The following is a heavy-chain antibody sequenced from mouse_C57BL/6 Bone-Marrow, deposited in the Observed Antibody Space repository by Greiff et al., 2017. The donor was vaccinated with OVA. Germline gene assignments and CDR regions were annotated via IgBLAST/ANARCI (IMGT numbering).Heavy chain of an antibody. D-gene: IGHD5-5*01. CDR3: ARPYLYYAMDY. V-gene: IGHV1-59*01. CDR1: GYTFTSYW. CDR2: IDPSDSYT. Sequence: QVQLQQSGAELVRPGTSVKLSCKASGYTFTSYWMHWVKQRPGQGLEWIGVIDPSDSYTNYNQKFKGKATLTVDTSSSTAYMQLSSLTSEDSAVYYCARPYLYYAMDYWGQGTSVTVSS. J-gene: IGHJ4*01.